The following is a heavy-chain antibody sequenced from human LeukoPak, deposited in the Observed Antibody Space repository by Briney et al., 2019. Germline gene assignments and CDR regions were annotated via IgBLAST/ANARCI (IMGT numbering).Heavy chain of an antibody. D-gene: IGHD3-10*01. CDR3: ARSVSGSYKPFDY. J-gene: IGHJ4*02. Sequence: ASVKVSCKASGGTFSSYAISWVRQAPGQGLEWMGGIIPIFGTANYAQKFQGRVTITADKSTSTAYMELSSLRSEDTAVYYCARSVSGSYKPFDYWGQGTLVTVSS. V-gene: IGHV1-69*06. CDR2: IIPIFGTA. CDR1: GGTFSSYA.